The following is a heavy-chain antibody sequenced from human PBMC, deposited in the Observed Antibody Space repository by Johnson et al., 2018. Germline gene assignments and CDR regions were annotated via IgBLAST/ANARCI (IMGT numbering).Heavy chain of an antibody. V-gene: IGHV4-59*01. J-gene: IGHJ3*02. D-gene: IGHD7-27*01. CDR3: ARPLGNRVYDAFDI. Sequence: QVQLQESGPGLVKPSETLSLTCTVSGGSISSYYWSWIRQPPGKGLEWIGYIYYSGSTNYNPSLKSRVPISVDTSKNQFSLKLSSVTAADTAVYYCARPLGNRVYDAFDIWGQGTMVTVSS. CDR2: IYYSGST. CDR1: GGSISSYY.